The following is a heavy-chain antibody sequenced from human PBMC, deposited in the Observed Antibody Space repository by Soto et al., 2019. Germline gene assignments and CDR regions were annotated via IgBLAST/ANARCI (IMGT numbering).Heavy chain of an antibody. Sequence: QPGGSLRLSCTTSGFNLNDFGIHWVRQAPGKGLEWVALIWYDGNRKNYVDSVKGRFTISRDSSKNTVYLQMNSLRAEDTAVYYCAKENTPPYFDYWGQGALVTVSS. V-gene: IGHV3-33*06. CDR2: IWYDGNRK. J-gene: IGHJ4*02. CDR3: AKENTPPYFDY. D-gene: IGHD2-15*01. CDR1: GFNLNDFG.